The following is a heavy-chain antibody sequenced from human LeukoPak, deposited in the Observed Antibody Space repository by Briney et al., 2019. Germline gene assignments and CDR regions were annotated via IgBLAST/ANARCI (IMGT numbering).Heavy chain of an antibody. D-gene: IGHD5-24*01. CDR2: IYYSGST. V-gene: IGHV4-59*08. J-gene: IGHJ4*02. Sequence: SETLSPTCTVSGGSINSYYWSWIRQPPGKGLEWIGYIYYSGSTNHNPSLKSRVTISIAPSKNQFSLKLTSVTAADTAVYYCARGRWLQLPDYWGQGTLVTVSS. CDR3: ARGRWLQLPDY. CDR1: GGSINSYY.